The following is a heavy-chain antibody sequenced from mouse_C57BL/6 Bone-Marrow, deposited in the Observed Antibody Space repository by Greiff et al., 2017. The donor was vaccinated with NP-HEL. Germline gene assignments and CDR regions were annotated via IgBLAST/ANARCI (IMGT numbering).Heavy chain of an antibody. V-gene: IGHV1-54*01. Sequence: QVQLQQPGAELVRPGTSVKVSCKASGYAFTNYLIEWVKQRPGQGLEWIGVINPGSGGTNYNEKFKGKATLTADKSSSTAYMQLSSLTSEDSAVYFCAKEEYRYYYAMDYWGQGTSVTVSS. CDR1: GYAFTNYL. CDR3: AKEEYRYYYAMDY. J-gene: IGHJ4*01. CDR2: INPGSGGT. D-gene: IGHD5-1*01.